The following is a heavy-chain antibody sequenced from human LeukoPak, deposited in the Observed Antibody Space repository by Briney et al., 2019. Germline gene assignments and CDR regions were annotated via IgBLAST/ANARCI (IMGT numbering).Heavy chain of an antibody. J-gene: IGHJ4*02. CDR1: GFTFSSYA. V-gene: IGHV3-30*02. CDR2: IRYDGSNK. D-gene: IGHD2-2*01. Sequence: PGGSLRLSCAASGFTFSSYAMSWVRQSPGKGLEWVAFIRYDGSNKYYADSVKGRFTISRDNSKNTLNLQMNSLRAEDTAVYYCARLGVPAAMSWSAGYFDYWGQGTLVTVSS. CDR3: ARLGVPAAMSWSAGYFDY.